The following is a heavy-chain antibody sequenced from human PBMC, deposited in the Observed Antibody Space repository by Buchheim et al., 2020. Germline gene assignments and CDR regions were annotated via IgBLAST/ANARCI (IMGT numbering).Heavy chain of an antibody. V-gene: IGHV3-7*01. CDR2: IKQDGSET. J-gene: IGHJ4*02. D-gene: IGHD3-3*01. Sequence: EVQLVESGGGLVQPGGSLRLSCAASGFTFSSYWMSWVRQAPGKGLEWVANIKQDGSETYYVDSVKGRFTISRANAKNSLYLQMNSLRAEDTAVYYCAREVDYGFWSGSHALDYWGQGTL. CDR3: AREVDYGFWSGSHALDY. CDR1: GFTFSSYW.